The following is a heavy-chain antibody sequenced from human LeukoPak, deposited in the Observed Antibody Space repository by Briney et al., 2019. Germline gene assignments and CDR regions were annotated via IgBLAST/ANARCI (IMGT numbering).Heavy chain of an antibody. Sequence: PSETLSPTCIVSGGSIDSGGFYWSWIRQPAGKALEWIGRIYTSGNTNYNPSLKSRVTISVDPSKKQFSLKLTSVTAADTAVYYCARTFDYWGQGTLVTVSS. CDR2: IYTSGNT. V-gene: IGHV4-61*02. J-gene: IGHJ4*02. CDR3: ARTFDY. CDR1: GGSIDSGGFY.